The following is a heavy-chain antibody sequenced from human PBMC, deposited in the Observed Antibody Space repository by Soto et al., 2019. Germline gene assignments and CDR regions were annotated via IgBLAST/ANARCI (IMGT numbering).Heavy chain of an antibody. J-gene: IGHJ6*02. Sequence: GSLRLSCAASGFTFSSYWMHWVRQAPGKGLVWVSRISSDGSSTSYADSVKGRFTISRDNAKNTLYLQMNSLRAEDTAVYYCARRGRFYYGMDVSGQGTTVTVS. CDR1: GFTFSSYW. V-gene: IGHV3-74*01. CDR2: ISSDGSST. CDR3: ARRGRFYYGMDV. D-gene: IGHD3-16*01.